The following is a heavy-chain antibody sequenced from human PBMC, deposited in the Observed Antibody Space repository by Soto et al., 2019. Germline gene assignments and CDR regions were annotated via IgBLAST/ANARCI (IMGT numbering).Heavy chain of an antibody. J-gene: IGHJ6*02. D-gene: IGHD5-18*01. V-gene: IGHV3-49*03. Sequence: WFRQAPGKGLEWVGFIRSKAYGGTTEYAASVKGRFTISRDDSKSIAYLQMNSLKTEDTAVYYCTGDTAMAAYYYYYGMDVWGQGTTVTVSS. CDR2: IRSKAYGGTT. CDR3: TGDTAMAAYYYYYGMDV.